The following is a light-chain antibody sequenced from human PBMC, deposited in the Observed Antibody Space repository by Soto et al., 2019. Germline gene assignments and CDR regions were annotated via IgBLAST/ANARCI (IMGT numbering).Light chain of an antibody. J-gene: IGKJ1*01. Sequence: EIVFTHSPSTLSSSPVERATLSFMASQIVSSNLAWYQQKPGQAPRLLIYGASTRATGIPARISGSGSGTEFTLTITSLQSEDFAVYYCKQYNKWRKFGQGTKVDIK. CDR2: GAS. CDR1: QIVSSN. V-gene: IGKV3-15*01. CDR3: KQYNKWRK.